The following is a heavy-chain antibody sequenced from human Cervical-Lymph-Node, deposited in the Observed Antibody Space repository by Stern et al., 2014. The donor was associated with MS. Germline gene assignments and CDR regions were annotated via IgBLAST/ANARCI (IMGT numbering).Heavy chain of an antibody. V-gene: IGHV1-69*17. CDR3: ARDGPDIVVEPAAIGAFDI. Sequence: QVQLVQSGAEVKKSGSSVKVSCKAAGGTFSSFGISWVRQAPGQGLEWMGGIVLLFGITKSAQKFQGRVTITADKSTGTAYMELSSLRPEDTAIYYCARDGPDIVVEPAAIGAFDIWGQGTMVTVSS. D-gene: IGHD2-2*01. CDR2: IVLLFGIT. CDR1: GGTFSSFG. J-gene: IGHJ3*02.